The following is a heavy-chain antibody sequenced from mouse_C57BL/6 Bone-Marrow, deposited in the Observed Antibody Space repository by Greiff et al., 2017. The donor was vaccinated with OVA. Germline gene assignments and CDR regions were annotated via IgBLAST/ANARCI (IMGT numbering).Heavy chain of an antibody. D-gene: IGHD2-3*01. CDR2: IYPGDGDT. Sequence: QVQLQQSGAELVKPGASVKISCKASGYAFSSYWMNWVKQRPGKGLEWIGQIYPGDGDTNYNGKFKGKATLTADKSSSTAYMQLSSLTSEDSAVYFCASEKRWLVYFDYWGQGTTLTVSS. CDR3: ASEKRWLVYFDY. CDR1: GYAFSSYW. V-gene: IGHV1-80*01. J-gene: IGHJ2*01.